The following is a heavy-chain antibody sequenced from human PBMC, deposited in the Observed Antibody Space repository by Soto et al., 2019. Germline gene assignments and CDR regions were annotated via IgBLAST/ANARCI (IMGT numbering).Heavy chain of an antibody. D-gene: IGHD2-2*01. V-gene: IGHV1-69*01. CDR2: IILIFGTA. Sequence: QVQLVQSGAEVKKPGSSVKVYCKASGGTFSSYAISWVRQAHGQGLVWVGGIILIFGTANYAQKFQGRVTITADESTSQAHMELSSLRSEDTAVYYCARDGIVGVPAAIVPPNRNGMDVWGQGTTVTVAS. CDR1: GGTFSSYA. CDR3: ARDGIVGVPAAIVPPNRNGMDV. J-gene: IGHJ6*02.